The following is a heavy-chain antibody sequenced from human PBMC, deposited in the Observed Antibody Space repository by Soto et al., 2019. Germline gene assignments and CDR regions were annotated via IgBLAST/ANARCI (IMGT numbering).Heavy chain of an antibody. CDR3: AKDARYSNTSYYFDY. V-gene: IGHV3-23*01. D-gene: IGHD5-12*01. CDR1: GFIFSSYA. CDR2: ISGSGGNT. Sequence: PGGSLRLSCAASGFIFSSYAITWFRQAPGKGLEWVSGISGSGGNTYYADSVKGRFTISRDNSKKMLYHQMNSLRAEDTAVYYCAKDARYSNTSYYFDYWGQGTLVTGSS. J-gene: IGHJ4*02.